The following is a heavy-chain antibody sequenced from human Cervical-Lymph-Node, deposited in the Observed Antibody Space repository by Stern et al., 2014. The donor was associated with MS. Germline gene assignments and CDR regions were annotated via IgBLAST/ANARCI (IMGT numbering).Heavy chain of an antibody. CDR3: ARDEEKGWFDP. CDR2: IYYSGST. Sequence: VQLVESGPGLVKPSETLSLTCTVSGGSISSYYWSWIRQPPGKGLEWIGYIYYSGSTNYNPSLKSRVTISVDTSKNQFSLKLSSVTAADTAVYYCARDEEKGWFDPWGQGTLVTVSS. V-gene: IGHV4-59*01. CDR1: GGSISSYY. J-gene: IGHJ5*02. D-gene: IGHD5-24*01.